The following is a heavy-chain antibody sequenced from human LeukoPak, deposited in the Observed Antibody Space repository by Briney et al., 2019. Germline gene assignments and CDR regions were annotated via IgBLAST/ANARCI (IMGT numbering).Heavy chain of an antibody. CDR1: GGSISSSSYY. Sequence: SETLSLTCTVSGGSISSSSYYWGWIRQPPGKGLEWIGYIYYSGNTNYNPSLKSRVTISVDTSKNQFSLKLSSVTAADTAVYYCARGIAVAGNPHWGQGTLVTVSS. CDR2: IYYSGNT. D-gene: IGHD6-19*01. CDR3: ARGIAVAGNPH. J-gene: IGHJ4*02. V-gene: IGHV4-61*05.